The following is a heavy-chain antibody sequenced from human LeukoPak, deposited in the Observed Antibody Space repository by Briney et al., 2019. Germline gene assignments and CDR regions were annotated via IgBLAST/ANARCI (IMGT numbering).Heavy chain of an antibody. Sequence: GGSLRLSCAASGFTFSTYTMHWVRQAPGKGLECVSAISPSGDNTYYSNSVKGRFSISRGNTKNTLYLQMGSLSAEDMGVYYCAREYRGGNDYWGQGTLVTVSS. CDR3: AREYRGGNDY. J-gene: IGHJ4*02. CDR1: GFTFSTYT. D-gene: IGHD4-23*01. V-gene: IGHV3-64*01. CDR2: ISPSGDNT.